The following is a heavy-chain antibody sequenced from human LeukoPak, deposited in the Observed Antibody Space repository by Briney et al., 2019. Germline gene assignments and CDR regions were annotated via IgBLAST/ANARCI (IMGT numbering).Heavy chain of an antibody. CDR2: INPNSGGT. CDR3: AREARSPGDY. D-gene: IGHD3-3*01. J-gene: IGHJ4*02. Sequence: GASVKVSSTTSGDTFTGFYIYWVRQHPGEGLERMGWINPNSGGTNYAQKFQGRVTMTRDTSISTAYMELSRLRSDDTAVYYCAREARSPGDYWGQGTLVTVSS. V-gene: IGHV1-2*02. CDR1: GDTFTGFY.